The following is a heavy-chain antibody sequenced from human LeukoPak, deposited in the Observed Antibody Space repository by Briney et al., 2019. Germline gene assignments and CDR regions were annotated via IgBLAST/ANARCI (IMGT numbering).Heavy chain of an antibody. J-gene: IGHJ4*02. CDR1: GFTFSGSA. Sequence: PGGSLRLSCATSGFTFSGSAMHWVRQASGKGLEWLGRMRSKANNYATAYDPSMKGRFTISRDDSKNTAYLQMNSLKTEDTAVYYCASQLGDGGHLSSDYWGQGTLVTVSS. CDR3: ASQLGDGGHLSSDY. CDR2: MRSKANNYAT. V-gene: IGHV3-73*01. D-gene: IGHD4-23*01.